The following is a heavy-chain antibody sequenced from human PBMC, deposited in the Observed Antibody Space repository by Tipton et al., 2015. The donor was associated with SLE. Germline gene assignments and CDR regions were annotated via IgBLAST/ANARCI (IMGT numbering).Heavy chain of an antibody. CDR2: ISGSGGST. J-gene: IGHJ6*02. CDR3: AGRGHRYYGMDV. CDR1: GFTFSSYW. V-gene: IGHV3-23*01. D-gene: IGHD2-21*01. Sequence: SLRLSCAASGFTFSSYWMSWVRQAPGKGLEWVSAISGSGGSTYYADSVKGRFTISRDNSKNTLYLQMNSLRAEDTAVYYCAGRGHRYYGMDVWGQGTTVTVSS.